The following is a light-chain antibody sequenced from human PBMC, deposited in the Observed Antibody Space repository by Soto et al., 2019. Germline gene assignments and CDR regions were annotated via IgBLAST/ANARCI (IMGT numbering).Light chain of an antibody. CDR3: QQYNNFLT. Sequence: EIVMTQSPATLSVAPGETATLSCWASQSVSSNLAWYQQKPGQAPRLLIYGASTRATDIPARFSGSGSGTEFTLTISSLQSEDFAVYYWQQYNNFLTFGQGTKVEIK. CDR1: QSVSSN. J-gene: IGKJ1*01. CDR2: GAS. V-gene: IGKV3-15*01.